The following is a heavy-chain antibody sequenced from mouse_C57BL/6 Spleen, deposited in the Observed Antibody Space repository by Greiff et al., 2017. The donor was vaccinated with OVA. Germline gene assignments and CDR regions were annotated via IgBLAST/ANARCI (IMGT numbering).Heavy chain of an antibody. CDR2: IYWDDDK. D-gene: IGHD1-1*01. V-gene: IGHV8-12*01. CDR1: GFSLSTSGMG. J-gene: IGHJ1*03. CDR3: RSHYYGSSHWYFDV. Sequence: QVTLKVSGPGILQSSQTLSLTCSFSGFSLSTSGMGVSWIRQPSGKGLEWLAHIYWDDDKRYNPSLKGRLTISKDTSRNQVFLKITSVDTADTATYYCRSHYYGSSHWYFDVWGTGTTVTVSS.